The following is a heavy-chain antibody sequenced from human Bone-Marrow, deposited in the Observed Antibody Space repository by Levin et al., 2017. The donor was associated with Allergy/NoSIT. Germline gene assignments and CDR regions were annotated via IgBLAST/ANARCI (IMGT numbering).Heavy chain of an antibody. CDR1: GGSFSGSY. CDR2: INHSGST. CDR3: ARAGGSGSYYKWTYNWFDP. J-gene: IGHJ5*02. Sequence: SQTLSLTCAVYGGSFSGSYWSWIRQPPGKGLEWIGEINHSGSTNYNPSLKSRVTISVDTSKNQFSLKLSSVTAADTAVYYCARAGGSGSYYKWTYNWFDPWGQGTLVTVSS. D-gene: IGHD3-10*01. V-gene: IGHV4-34*01.